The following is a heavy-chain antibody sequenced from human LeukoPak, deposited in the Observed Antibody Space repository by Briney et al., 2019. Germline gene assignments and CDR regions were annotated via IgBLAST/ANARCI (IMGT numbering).Heavy chain of an antibody. CDR3: HVYYYDSSGHPSHWYFDL. CDR2: IPFDGSNK. Sequence: PGGSLRLSCTASGFTFSNYGVHWVRQAPGKGLDWVAFIPFDGSNKYYADSVKGRFTISRDNSKNTLYLQMNSLRVEDTAVYYCHVYYYDSSGHPSHWYFDLWGRGTLVTVSS. CDR1: GFTFSNYG. J-gene: IGHJ2*01. V-gene: IGHV3-30*02. D-gene: IGHD3-22*01.